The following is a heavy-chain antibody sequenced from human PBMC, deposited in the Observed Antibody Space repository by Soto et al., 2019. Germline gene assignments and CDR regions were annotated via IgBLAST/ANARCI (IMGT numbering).Heavy chain of an antibody. V-gene: IGHV3-74*01. Sequence: EVQLVESGGGLVQPGGSLRLCCAASGFTFSGSWMHWVRQAPGKGLVWVSRTNGDGSGTSYADFVKGRFTISRDDAKNTLFLQMNGLRAEDTAVYYCARGIFGSGTANDYWGQGTLVTVSS. CDR1: GFTFSGSW. J-gene: IGHJ4*02. CDR3: ARGIFGSGTANDY. CDR2: TNGDGSGT. D-gene: IGHD3-10*01.